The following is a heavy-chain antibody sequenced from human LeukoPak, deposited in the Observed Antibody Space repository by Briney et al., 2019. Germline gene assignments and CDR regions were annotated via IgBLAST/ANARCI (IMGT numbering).Heavy chain of an antibody. V-gene: IGHV3-23*01. D-gene: IGHD3-10*01. CDR1: GFTFSSYA. CDR2: ISGSGGST. CDR3: AKDRYGSGSYYEPYNWIDP. J-gene: IGHJ5*02. Sequence: TGGSLRLSCAASGFTFSSYAMSWVRQAPGKGLEWVSAISGSGGSTYYADSVKGRFTISRDNSKNTLYLQMNSLRAEDTAVYYCAKDRYGSGSYYEPYNWIDPWGQGTLVTVSS.